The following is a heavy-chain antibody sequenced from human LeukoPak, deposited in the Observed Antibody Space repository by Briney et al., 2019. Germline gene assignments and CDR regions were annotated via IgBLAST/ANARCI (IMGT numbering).Heavy chain of an antibody. CDR3: ARGPVRLARPYDY. Sequence: SETLSLTCSVQGGSLSGAYWTWIRQPPGKGLEWIGEINHTGSTNYNPSLRSRVTMSADTAKNQFSLNLTSVTAADTAIYYCARGPVRLARPYDYWGQGILVTVSS. J-gene: IGHJ4*02. D-gene: IGHD3-9*01. CDR1: GGSLSGAY. V-gene: IGHV4-34*01. CDR2: INHTGST.